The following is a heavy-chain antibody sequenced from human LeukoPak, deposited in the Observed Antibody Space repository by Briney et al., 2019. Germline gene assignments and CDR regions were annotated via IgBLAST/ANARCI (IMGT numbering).Heavy chain of an antibody. V-gene: IGHV4-38-2*02. CDR3: AKDVGAPVYYDSSEGDAFDI. Sequence: SETLSLTCTVSGYSISSGYYWGWIRQPPGKGLEWIGSIYHSGSTYYNPSLKSRVTISVDTSKNQFSLKLSSVTAADTAVYYCAKDVGAPVYYDSSEGDAFDIWGQGTMVTVSS. D-gene: IGHD3-22*01. CDR2: IYHSGST. J-gene: IGHJ3*02. CDR1: GYSISSGYY.